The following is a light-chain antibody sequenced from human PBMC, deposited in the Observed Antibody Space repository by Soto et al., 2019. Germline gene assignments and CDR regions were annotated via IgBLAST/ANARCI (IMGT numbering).Light chain of an antibody. CDR1: QSISSW. CDR2: KAS. CDR3: QQYNSYPWT. Sequence: DIPMTQSPSTLSASVGDRVTITCRARQSISSWLAWYQQKPGKAPKLLIYKASSLESRVPSRFSGSGSGTEFTLTISSLQPADFATYDCQQYNSYPWTFGQGTKVAIK. J-gene: IGKJ1*01. V-gene: IGKV1-5*03.